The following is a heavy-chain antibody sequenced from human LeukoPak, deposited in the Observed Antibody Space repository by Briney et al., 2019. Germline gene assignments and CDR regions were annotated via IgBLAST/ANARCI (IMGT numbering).Heavy chain of an antibody. CDR1: GYTFTAYY. J-gene: IGHJ4*02. CDR2: INPNSDFT. D-gene: IGHD2-15*01. V-gene: IGHV1-2*02. Sequence: ASVKVSCKTSGYTFTAYYMHWVRQALGQGLEWMGWINPNSDFTNFAQNFQGRVTMTSDTSISTAYMELSRLRSDDTAVYYCARAISAGSPITASDCWGQGTLVTVSS. CDR3: ARAISAGSPITASDC.